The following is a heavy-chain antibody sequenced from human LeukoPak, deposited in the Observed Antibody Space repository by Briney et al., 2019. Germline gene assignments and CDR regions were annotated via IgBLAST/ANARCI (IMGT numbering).Heavy chain of an antibody. J-gene: IGHJ4*02. D-gene: IGHD5-18*01. Sequence: ASVKVSCKAPGYTFTSYYMHWVRQAPGQGLEWMGIINPSGGSTSYAQKFQGRVTMTRDTSTSTVYMELSSLRSEDTAVYYCAREGVDTAMVLVGWGQGTLVTVSS. CDR3: AREGVDTAMVLVG. CDR1: GYTFTSYY. V-gene: IGHV1-46*01. CDR2: INPSGGST.